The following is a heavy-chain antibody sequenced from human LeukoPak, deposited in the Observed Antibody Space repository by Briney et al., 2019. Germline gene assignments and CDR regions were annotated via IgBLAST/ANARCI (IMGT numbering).Heavy chain of an antibody. Sequence: GSLRLSCAASGFTFSNYAMTWVRQAPGKGLEWVSAISGSGGSTYYADSVKGRFTISRDNSKNTLYLQMNSLRAEDTAVYYRAKGDYYDSSGPWGYWGQGTLVTVSS. CDR2: ISGSGGST. CDR3: AKGDYYDSSGPWGY. CDR1: GFTFSNYA. V-gene: IGHV3-23*01. J-gene: IGHJ4*02. D-gene: IGHD3-22*01.